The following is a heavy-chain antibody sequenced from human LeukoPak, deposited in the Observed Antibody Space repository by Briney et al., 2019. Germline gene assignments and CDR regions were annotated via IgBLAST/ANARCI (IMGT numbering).Heavy chain of an antibody. J-gene: IGHJ4*02. V-gene: IGHV4-59*08. Sequence: SETLSLTCTVSGGSISSYYWSWIRQPPGKGLEWIGYIYYSGSTNYNPSLKSRVTISVDTSKNQFSLKLSPVTAADTAVYYCARVSRPGAVAGDYWGQGTLVTVSS. CDR1: GGSISSYY. D-gene: IGHD6-19*01. CDR3: ARVSRPGAVAGDY. CDR2: IYYSGST.